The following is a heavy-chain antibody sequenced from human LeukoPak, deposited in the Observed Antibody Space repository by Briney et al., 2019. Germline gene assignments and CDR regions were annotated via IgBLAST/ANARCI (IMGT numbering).Heavy chain of an antibody. J-gene: IGHJ4*02. D-gene: IGHD5-18*01. Sequence: PGRSLRLSCAASGFTFSSHAMHWVRQAPGKGLEWGAVIPYDGNNKKYADSVKGRFTISRDNSKNTLYLQMNSLRAEDTAVYYCARESGVLRGYSYGQWGQGILVTVSS. V-gene: IGHV3-30*04. CDR2: IPYDGNNK. CDR3: ARESGVLRGYSYGQ. CDR1: GFTFSSHA.